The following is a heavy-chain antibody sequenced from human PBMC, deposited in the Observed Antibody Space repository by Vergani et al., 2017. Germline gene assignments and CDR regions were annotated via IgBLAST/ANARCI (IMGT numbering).Heavy chain of an antibody. CDR3: ASKRGACRAAYCHSYDF. CDR2: MDYSGST. V-gene: IGHV4-39*01. D-gene: IGHD2-15*01. Sequence: QVQLHESGPGLVKPSETLTLTCTVSGDSVISTDYHWGWIRQTPGKGLEWIGSMDYSGSTSYNPSLESRISISFETPKNQFSLRLTSVTAADTAVYYCASKRGACRAAYCHSYDFWGPGTLVGVSS. J-gene: IGHJ4*02. CDR1: GDSVISTDYH.